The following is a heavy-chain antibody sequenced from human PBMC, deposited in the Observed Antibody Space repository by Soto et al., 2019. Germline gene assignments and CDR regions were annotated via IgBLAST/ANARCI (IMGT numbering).Heavy chain of an antibody. V-gene: IGHV3-30-3*01. CDR2: ISFDGSTE. J-gene: IGHJ6*02. Sequence: QVQLVESGGGVVQPGGSMRLSCVASGFTFISYAMRWVRQARGKGLECVAVISFDGSTEYYAVSVKGRLTISRDNSKNTVYMQMNSLRSEDTAVYYWARSRHGSGIYTHCYYGLDVWGQGRTVTVSS. D-gene: IGHD3-10*01. CDR1: GFTFISYA. CDR3: ARSRHGSGIYTHCYYGLDV.